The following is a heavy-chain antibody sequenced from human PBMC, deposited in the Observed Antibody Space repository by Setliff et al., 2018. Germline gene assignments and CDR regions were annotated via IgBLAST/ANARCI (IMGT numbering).Heavy chain of an antibody. CDR3: ARVSEQYLAFDY. CDR2: INPNSGDT. D-gene: IGHD4-4*01. V-gene: IGHV1-2*02. Sequence: ASVKVSCKASGYTFGAHCIHWVRHAPGQGFEWMGWINPNSGDTTYAQKFQGRVTMTWDTSITTAYMDLGRLMSHDTAVYFCARVSEQYLAFDYWGQGTLVTVAS. CDR1: GYTFGAHC. J-gene: IGHJ4*02.